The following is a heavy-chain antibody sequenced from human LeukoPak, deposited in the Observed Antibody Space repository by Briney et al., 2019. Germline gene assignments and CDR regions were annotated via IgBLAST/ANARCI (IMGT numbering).Heavy chain of an antibody. CDR1: GFSFSDHY. CDR2: ISGTGSRT. Sequence: PGGSLRLSCVASGFSFSDHYMTWIRQAPGKGLEWVSYISGTGSRTYYGDAGKGRFTISRDNAKRLVDLQMNSLRADDTAIYYCAGSTVTAAGALDYWGQGILVTVSS. J-gene: IGHJ4*02. V-gene: IGHV3-11*01. CDR3: AGSTVTAAGALDY. D-gene: IGHD6-25*01.